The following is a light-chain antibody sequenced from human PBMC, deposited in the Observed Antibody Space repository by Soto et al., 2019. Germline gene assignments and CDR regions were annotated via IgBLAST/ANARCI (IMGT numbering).Light chain of an antibody. CDR3: QQYGSSPLTWT. CDR2: GAS. Sequence: EIVLTQSPGTLSLSPGERATLSCRASQSVSSSYLAWYQQKPGQAPRLLIYGASSRATGIPDRFSGSGSGTDFTLTISRLEPEDVAVYYCQQYGSSPLTWTFGQGTKVEIK. CDR1: QSVSSSY. V-gene: IGKV3-20*01. J-gene: IGKJ1*01.